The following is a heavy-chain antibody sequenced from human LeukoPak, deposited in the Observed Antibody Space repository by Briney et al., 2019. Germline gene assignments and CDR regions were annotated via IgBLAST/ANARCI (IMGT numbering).Heavy chain of an antibody. Sequence: PSETLSLTCAVYGGSFSGYYWSWIRQPPGKGLEWIGEINHSGSTDYNPSLKSRVTISVDTSKNQFSLKLNSVTAADTAVYYCARQFLLYYFDFWGQGTLVTVSS. V-gene: IGHV4-34*01. CDR3: ARQFLLYYFDF. D-gene: IGHD2/OR15-2a*01. CDR1: GGSFSGYY. J-gene: IGHJ4*02. CDR2: INHSGST.